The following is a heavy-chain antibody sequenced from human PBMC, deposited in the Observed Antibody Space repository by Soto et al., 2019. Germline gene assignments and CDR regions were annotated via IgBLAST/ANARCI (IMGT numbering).Heavy chain of an antibody. V-gene: IGHV4-30-2*02. CDR3: ASRRWEPNYYGMDV. D-gene: IGHD1-26*01. CDR2: IYHSGST. Sequence: SETLSLTCAVSGGSISSGGYSWSWIRQPPGKGLEWIGYIYHSGSTNYNPSLKSRVTISVDTSKNQFSLKLSSVTAADTAVYYCASRRWEPNYYGMDVWGQGTTVTVSS. J-gene: IGHJ6*02. CDR1: GGSISSGGYS.